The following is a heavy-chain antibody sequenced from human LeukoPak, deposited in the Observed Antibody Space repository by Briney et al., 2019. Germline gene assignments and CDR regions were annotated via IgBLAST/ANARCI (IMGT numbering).Heavy chain of an antibody. V-gene: IGHV1-2*02. D-gene: IGHD2/OR15-2a*01. CDR1: GFTFTDHY. CDR3: VREGEGPLSKDFDF. J-gene: IGHJ4*02. Sequence: ASVKVSCTPSGFTFTDHYIHWVRQGPGQGLEWMGYIGPHSTFTSSPQEFQGRVTMTRDASMSTAYMELTRLTSDDTAVYHCVREGEGPLSKDFDFWGQGTLVTVSS. CDR2: IGPHSTFT.